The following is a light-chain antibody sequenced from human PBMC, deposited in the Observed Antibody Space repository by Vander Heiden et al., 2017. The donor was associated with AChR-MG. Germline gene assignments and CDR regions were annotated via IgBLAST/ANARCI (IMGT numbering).Light chain of an antibody. CDR2: SNT. J-gene: IGLJ2*01. V-gene: IGLV1-40*01. CDR3: QSYDRSLSVWD. CDR1: DSNIGAGYA. Sequence: SFLPPPPSFSFSPLHTVTISCMGTDSNIGAGYAVHWYQQLPGRAPKVLIFSNTDRPSGVPDRFSGSRSATSAFLTISGLQVEDEALYYCQSYDRSLSVWDFGGGTKLTVL.